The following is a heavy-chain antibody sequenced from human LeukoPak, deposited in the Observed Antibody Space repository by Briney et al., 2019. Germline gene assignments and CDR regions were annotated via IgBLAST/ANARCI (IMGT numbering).Heavy chain of an antibody. J-gene: IGHJ4*02. CDR3: AKGDSSRWYNFDY. D-gene: IGHD6-13*01. CDR1: VFTFDVYT. Sequence: GSLRLSCAASVFTFDVYTMHRVRDAPGKGLDWVSLISWDAGSTDYADSVKGRFPLYRDNSKNSLYLQMKNLRTEDTALYYCAKGDSSRWYNFDYWGQGTLVTVSS. V-gene: IGHV3-43*01. CDR2: ISWDAGST.